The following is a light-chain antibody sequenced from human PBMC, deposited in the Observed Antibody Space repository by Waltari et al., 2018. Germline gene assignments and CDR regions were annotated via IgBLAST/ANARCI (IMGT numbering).Light chain of an antibody. CDR2: GAS. Sequence: DIQMTQPPSSLSASIGDRVTITCRASRNIGKYLNWYQQKPGKAPKLLIFGASTLQRGVPSRFSASGSGTHFTFTIDSLLREDFATYFCQQSSRAFGQGTKVESK. CDR3: QQSSRA. J-gene: IGKJ1*01. V-gene: IGKV1-39*01. CDR1: RNIGKY.